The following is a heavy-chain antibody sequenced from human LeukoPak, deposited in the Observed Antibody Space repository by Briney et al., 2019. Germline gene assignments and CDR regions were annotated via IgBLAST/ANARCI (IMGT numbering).Heavy chain of an antibody. CDR2: IYYSGST. CDR3: ARDSSSSNYYNWFDP. CDR1: GGSISSGDYC. D-gene: IGHD6-6*01. Sequence: SETLSLTCTVSGGSISSGDYCWSWIRQPPGKGLEWIGYIYYSGSTYYNPSLKSRVTISVDTSKNQFSLKLSSVTAADTAVYYCARDSSSSNYYNWFDPWGQGTLVTVSS. J-gene: IGHJ5*02. V-gene: IGHV4-30-4*08.